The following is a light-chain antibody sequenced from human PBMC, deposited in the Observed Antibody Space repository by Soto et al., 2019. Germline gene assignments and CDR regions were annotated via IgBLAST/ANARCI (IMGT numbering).Light chain of an antibody. Sequence: EIEMTQSPATLSLSPGERATLSCRASQNINTNLAWYQQSPGRAPRLLIYHTSTRATGIPDRFSGSGSGTEFTLTISSLQSEDFALYYCQQYTVWPFTFGGGTRVEIK. CDR1: QNINTN. J-gene: IGKJ4*01. CDR3: QQYTVWPFT. V-gene: IGKV3-15*01. CDR2: HTS.